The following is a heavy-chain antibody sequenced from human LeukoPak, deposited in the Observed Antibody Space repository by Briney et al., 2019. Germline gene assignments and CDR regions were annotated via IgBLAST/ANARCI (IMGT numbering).Heavy chain of an antibody. CDR3: ATSYGSGSYYNPPRV. D-gene: IGHD3-10*01. CDR2: IYPGGTT. CDR1: GITVSSSY. J-gene: IGHJ6*02. Sequence: GGSLRLSCAASGITVSSSYMSWVRQAPGKGLEWVSVIYPGGTTSYADSMKGRFTISRHNSKNTVYLQMNSLRAEDTAVYYCATSYGSGSYYNPPRVWGQGATVIVSS. V-gene: IGHV3-53*04.